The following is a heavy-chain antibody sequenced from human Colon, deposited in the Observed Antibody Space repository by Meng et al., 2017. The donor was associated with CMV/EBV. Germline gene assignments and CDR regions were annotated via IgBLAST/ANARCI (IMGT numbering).Heavy chain of an antibody. V-gene: IGHV3-9*01. CDR1: GFKFDDYL. D-gene: IGHD6-6*01. CDR2: INWNSAAI. CDR3: AKDRRYTSSSNWFDP. J-gene: IGHJ5*02. Sequence: SLKISCVASGFKFDDYLMLWVRQAPGKGLEWVAGINWNSAAIGYAASVKGRFTISRDNAKNSLYLQMNSLRPEDTAIYYCAKDRRYTSSSNWFDPWGQGTLVTVSS.